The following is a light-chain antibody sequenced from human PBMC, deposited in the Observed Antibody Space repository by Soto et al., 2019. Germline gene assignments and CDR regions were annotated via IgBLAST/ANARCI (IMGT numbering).Light chain of an antibody. CDR2: AAS. Sequence: EIVMTQSPATLSVSPGERATLSCRASQSVYTNLAWCQQKPGQAPRLLIYAASTRATGIPARFSGSGSGTEFTLTISSLQSEDFAIYYCHQYNDWPITFGQGPRLEIK. J-gene: IGKJ5*01. CDR3: HQYNDWPIT. CDR1: QSVYTN. V-gene: IGKV3-15*01.